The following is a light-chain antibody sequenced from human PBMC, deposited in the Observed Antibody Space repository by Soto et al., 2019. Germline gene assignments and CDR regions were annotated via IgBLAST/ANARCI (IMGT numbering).Light chain of an antibody. Sequence: QSALTQPASVSGSPGQSITISCTGSSSDVGGYNFVSWYQQHPGKAPKLMIYEVSNRPSGVSNRFSGSKSGNTASLTISGLQAEDEADYHCSSYTSSSTLVFGGGTKFTVL. V-gene: IGLV2-14*01. CDR1: SSDVGGYNF. J-gene: IGLJ2*01. CDR2: EVS. CDR3: SSYTSSSTLV.